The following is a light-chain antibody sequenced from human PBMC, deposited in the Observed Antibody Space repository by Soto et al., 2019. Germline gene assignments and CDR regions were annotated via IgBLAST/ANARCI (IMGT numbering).Light chain of an antibody. Sequence: DIQLTQSPSFRSASIGDRVTITCRASQGIGSSLAWYLQKPGKAPKLLISAASSFQSGVPSRISGSGSGTEFSLTISSLQPEDVATYYCQQVNSYPLTFGGGTKVEIK. CDR2: AAS. CDR3: QQVNSYPLT. V-gene: IGKV1-9*01. CDR1: QGIGSS. J-gene: IGKJ4*01.